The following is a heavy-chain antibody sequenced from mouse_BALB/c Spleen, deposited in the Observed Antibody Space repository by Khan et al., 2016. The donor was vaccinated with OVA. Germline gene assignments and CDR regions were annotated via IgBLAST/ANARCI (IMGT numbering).Heavy chain of an antibody. Sequence: QVQLKQSGAELAKPGASVKMSCKASGYTFSNYWIHWVKQRPGQGLEWIGYINPSSGHTYYNQTFNDKATLTTDKSSSTAYMQLSSLTSEDSAVYYCARERIDYWCQGTTLTVS. CDR1: GYTFSNYW. CDR2: INPSSGHT. J-gene: IGHJ2*01. V-gene: IGHV1-7*01. CDR3: ARERIDY.